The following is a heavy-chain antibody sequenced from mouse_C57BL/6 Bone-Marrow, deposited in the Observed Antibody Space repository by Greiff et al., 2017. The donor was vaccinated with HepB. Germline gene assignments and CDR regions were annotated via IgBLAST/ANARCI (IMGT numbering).Heavy chain of an antibody. CDR3: ARVDGYYWYFDV. CDR2: INPSTGGT. CDR1: GYSFTGYY. Sequence: EVQLQQSGPELVKPGASVKISCKASGYSFTGYYMNWVKQSPEKSLEWIGEINPSTGGTTYNQKFKAKATLTVDKSSSTAYMQLKSLTSEDSAVYYCARVDGYYWYFDVWGTGTTVTVSS. J-gene: IGHJ1*03. V-gene: IGHV1-42*01. D-gene: IGHD2-3*01.